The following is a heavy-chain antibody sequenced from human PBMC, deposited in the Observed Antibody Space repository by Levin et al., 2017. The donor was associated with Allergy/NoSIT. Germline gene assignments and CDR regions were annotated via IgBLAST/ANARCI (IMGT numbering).Heavy chain of an antibody. CDR3: VKGGSLGSGTDRRIDF. Sequence: GESLKISCAASGFTFSSSAMSWVRQATGKGLEWLSGISGSGSNTFYADSVKGRFTISRDNSMNTLFLQMGSLTVEDTAKYYCVKGGSLGSGTDRRIDFWGQGTLVTVSS. CDR1: GFTFSSSA. V-gene: IGHV3-23*01. J-gene: IGHJ4*02. CDR2: ISGSGSNT. D-gene: IGHD3-10*02.